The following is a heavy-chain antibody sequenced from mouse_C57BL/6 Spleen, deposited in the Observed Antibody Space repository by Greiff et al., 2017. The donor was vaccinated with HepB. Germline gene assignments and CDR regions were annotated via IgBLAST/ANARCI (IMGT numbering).Heavy chain of an antibody. V-gene: IGHV1-82*01. Sequence: VQLQQSGPELVKPGASVKISCKASGYAFSSSWMNWVKQRPGKGLEWIGRIYPGDGDTNYNGKFKGKATLTADKSSSTAYMHLSSLTSEDSAVYFCARGVLLPYAMDYWGQGTSVTVSS. D-gene: IGHD1-1*01. J-gene: IGHJ4*01. CDR1: GYAFSSSW. CDR3: ARGVLLPYAMDY. CDR2: IYPGDGDT.